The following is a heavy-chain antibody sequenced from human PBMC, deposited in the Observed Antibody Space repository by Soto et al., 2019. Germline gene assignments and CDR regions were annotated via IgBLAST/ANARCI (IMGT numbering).Heavy chain of an antibody. CDR3: ERAPDGSASYYYFDN. V-gene: IGHV3-7*03. CDR1: GFTFSNYW. D-gene: IGHD3-22*01. Sequence: GGSLRLSCVASGFTFSNYWMSWVRQAPGKGLQWVANINRDGSEKYYVDSLKGRFTISRDNAENSLYLEMNTLRAEDTAVYYCERAPDGSASYYYFDNWGQGTLVTVSS. CDR2: INRDGSEK. J-gene: IGHJ4*02.